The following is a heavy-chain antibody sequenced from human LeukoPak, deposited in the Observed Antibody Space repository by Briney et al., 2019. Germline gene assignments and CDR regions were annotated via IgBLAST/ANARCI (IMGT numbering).Heavy chain of an antibody. CDR2: ISSGGVST. Sequence: GGSLRLSCAVSGFTFSSYAMNWVRQAPGKGLEWVSGISSGGVSTYYADSVKGRFTISRDNSKNTLYLQMNSLRAEDTAVYYCAPDYYYFDSSGYYYLDYWGQGTLVTVSS. CDR1: GFTFSSYA. D-gene: IGHD3-22*01. CDR3: APDYYYFDSSGYYYLDY. V-gene: IGHV3-23*01. J-gene: IGHJ4*02.